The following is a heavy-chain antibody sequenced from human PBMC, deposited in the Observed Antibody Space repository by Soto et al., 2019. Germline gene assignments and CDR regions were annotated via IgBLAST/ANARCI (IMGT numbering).Heavy chain of an antibody. D-gene: IGHD6-13*01. CDR1: SSYA. V-gene: IGHV3-23*01. CDR3: AYSSTPFDY. J-gene: IGHJ4*02. Sequence: SSYAMSWVRQAPGKGLEWVSAISGSGGSTYYADSVKGRFTISRDNSKNTLYLQMNSLRAEDTAVYYCAYSSTPFDYWGQGILVTVSS. CDR2: ISGSGGST.